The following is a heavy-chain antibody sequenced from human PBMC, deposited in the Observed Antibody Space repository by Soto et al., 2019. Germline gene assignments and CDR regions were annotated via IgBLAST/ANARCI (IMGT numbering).Heavy chain of an antibody. D-gene: IGHD2-2*01. CDR1: GVTFSGYW. Sequence: EVQLVDSGEDLVQPGGSLRLSCAASGVTFSGYWMHWVRKVPGKGLVWVARINSAGSRTDYGDSVKGRFSIARDNAINTVHLQMNSLSVEDTAVYYCAIACCNEETWFDPWSQCALVT. V-gene: IGHV3-74*01. J-gene: IGHJ5*02. CDR3: AIACCNEETWFDP. CDR2: INSAGSRT.